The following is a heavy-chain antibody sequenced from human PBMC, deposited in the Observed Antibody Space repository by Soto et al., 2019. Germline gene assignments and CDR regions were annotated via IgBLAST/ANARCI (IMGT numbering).Heavy chain of an antibody. V-gene: IGHV3-23*01. CDR3: AKGGYCSGGNCWNSDY. Sequence: EVQLLESGGGLVQPEKSLRLSCAASGFTFSSYAMSWVRQAPGKGLEWVSALSGGGDNTYYADSVKGRFTISRDNSKNTLYLQMNSLRAEDTAVYYCAKGGYCSGGNCWNSDYWGQGTLVTVSS. J-gene: IGHJ4*02. CDR1: GFTFSSYA. D-gene: IGHD2-15*01. CDR2: LSGGGDNT.